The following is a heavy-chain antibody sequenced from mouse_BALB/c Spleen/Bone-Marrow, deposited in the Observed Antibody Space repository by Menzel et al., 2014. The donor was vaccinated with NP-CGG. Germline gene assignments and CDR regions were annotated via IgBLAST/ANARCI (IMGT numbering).Heavy chain of an antibody. D-gene: IGHD2-3*01. J-gene: IGHJ3*01. CDR2: ISSGGST. CDR3: ARGYDGYYGFAY. CDR1: GFTFSSYA. Sequence: EVKLVESGGGLVKPGGSLKLSCAASGFTFSSYAMSWVRQTPGKRLEWVASISSGGSTYYPDSVKGRFTISRDNARNILYLQMSSLRSEDTAMYYCARGYDGYYGFAYWGQGTLVTVSA. V-gene: IGHV5-6-5*01.